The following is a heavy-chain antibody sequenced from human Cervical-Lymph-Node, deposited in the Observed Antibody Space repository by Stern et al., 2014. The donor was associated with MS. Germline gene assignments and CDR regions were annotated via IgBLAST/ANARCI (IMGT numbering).Heavy chain of an antibody. CDR3: ARGHSSGYYYVRWFDP. J-gene: IGHJ5*02. CDR2: IYYRGGT. Sequence: QLQLQESGPGLVKPSQPLSLTCTVSGGSVNSGGYYWSWIRQHPGKGLEWIGYIYYRGGTYYNPSLKSRITISLDTSMNQFSLKLSSVTAADTAVYYCARGHSSGYYYVRWFDPWGQGTLVTVSS. V-gene: IGHV4-31*03. D-gene: IGHD3-22*01. CDR1: GGSVNSGGYY.